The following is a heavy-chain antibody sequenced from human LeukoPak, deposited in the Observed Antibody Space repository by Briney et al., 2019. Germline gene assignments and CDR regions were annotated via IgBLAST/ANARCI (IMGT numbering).Heavy chain of an antibody. V-gene: IGHV4-34*01. J-gene: IGHJ3*02. D-gene: IGHD3-22*01. Sequence: PSETLSPTCAVYGGSFSGYYWSWIRQPPGKGLEWIGEINHSGSTNYNPSLKSRVTISVDTSKNQFSLKLSSVTAADTAVYYCARGQTYYYDSSGYYAYAFDIWGQGTMVTVSS. CDR3: ARGQTYYYDSSGYYAYAFDI. CDR2: INHSGST. CDR1: GGSFSGYY.